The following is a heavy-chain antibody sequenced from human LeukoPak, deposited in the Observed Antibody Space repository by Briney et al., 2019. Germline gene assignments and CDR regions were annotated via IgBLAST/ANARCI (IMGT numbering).Heavy chain of an antibody. D-gene: IGHD6-13*01. CDR3: TTGGGQQLPLPLPLLL. CDR1: GFTFSNAW. V-gene: IGHV3-15*01. Sequence: GGSLRLSCAASGFTFSNAWMNWVRQAPGKGLEWVGRIKSKTDGGTTDYAAPVKGRFTISRDDSKNTLCLQMNSLKTEDTAVYYCTTGGGQQLPLPLPLLLWGQGTLVTVSS. J-gene: IGHJ4*02. CDR2: IKSKTDGGTT.